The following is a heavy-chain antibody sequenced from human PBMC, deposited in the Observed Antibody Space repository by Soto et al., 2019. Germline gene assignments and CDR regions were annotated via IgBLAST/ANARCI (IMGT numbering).Heavy chain of an antibody. CDR3: ARTGGMDV. J-gene: IGHJ6*02. CDR1: GGSFRDFY. V-gene: IGHV4-34*01. Sequence: QVQLQQWGAGLVRPSGTLSLTCAVYGGSFRDFYWSWLRQTPEKGLEWIGEINHSGDTKYNPSLESRVTISVDTSKNQFSLKVNFVTPADTAVYSCARTGGMDVWGPGATVTVSS. CDR2: INHSGDT.